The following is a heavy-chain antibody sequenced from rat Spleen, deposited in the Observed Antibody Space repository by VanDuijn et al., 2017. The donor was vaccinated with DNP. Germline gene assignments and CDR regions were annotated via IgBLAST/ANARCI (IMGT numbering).Heavy chain of an antibody. CDR3: VIVGYNSVDY. D-gene: IGHD1-4*01. CDR1: GFTFSKFD. Sequence: EVQLVESGGGLVQPGRSLKLSCAASGFTFSKFDMAWVRQAPTRGLEWVTSINFSAGATYYRDSVKGRFTVYRDNTINTLYLQMDSLRSEDTATYYCVIVGYNSVDYWGQGLMVTVSS. CDR2: INFSAGAT. V-gene: IGHV5S13*01. J-gene: IGHJ2*01.